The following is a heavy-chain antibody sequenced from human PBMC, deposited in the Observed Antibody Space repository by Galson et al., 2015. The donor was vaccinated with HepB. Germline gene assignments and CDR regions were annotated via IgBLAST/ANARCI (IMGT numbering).Heavy chain of an antibody. CDR2: INPDETTT. Sequence: SLRLSCAASGFMFSTYWMQWVRQAPGKGLVWVALINPDETTTDYADSVRDRFTISRDNTRNTMSLQMSSLGADDMAVYYCVRDSGTYPGYYEFWGQGTLVTVSS. V-gene: IGHV3-74*01. CDR1: GFMFSTYW. J-gene: IGHJ4*02. CDR3: VRDSGTYPGYYEF. D-gene: IGHD1-26*01.